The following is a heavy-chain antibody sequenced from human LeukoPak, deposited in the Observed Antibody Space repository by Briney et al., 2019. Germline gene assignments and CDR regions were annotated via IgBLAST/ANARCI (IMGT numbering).Heavy chain of an antibody. D-gene: IGHD3-22*01. Sequence: PGGSLRLSCTVSGFTVSSNSMSWVRQAPGKGLEWVSFIYSGGSTQYSDSVKGRFTISRDNSKNTLYLQMNSLRAEDTAVYYCARRAGDYSHPYDHWGQGTLVTVSS. J-gene: IGHJ4*02. CDR3: ARRAGDYSHPYDH. V-gene: IGHV3-53*01. CDR1: GFTVSSNS. CDR2: IYSGGST.